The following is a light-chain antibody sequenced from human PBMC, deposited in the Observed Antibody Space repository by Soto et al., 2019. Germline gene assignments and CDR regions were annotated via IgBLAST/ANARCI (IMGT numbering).Light chain of an antibody. CDR3: QQRSNWPRYT. Sequence: EIVLTQSPATLSLSPGESATLSCRASQSVSSYLAWYQQKPGQAPRLLIYGASNRATGIPARFSGSGSGTDFTLTISSLEPEDFAVYYCQQRSNWPRYTFGQGTKLEIK. CDR1: QSVSSY. J-gene: IGKJ2*01. CDR2: GAS. V-gene: IGKV3-11*01.